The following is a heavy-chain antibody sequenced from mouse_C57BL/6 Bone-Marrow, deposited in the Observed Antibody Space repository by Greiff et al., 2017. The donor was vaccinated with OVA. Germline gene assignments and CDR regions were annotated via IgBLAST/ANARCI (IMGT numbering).Heavy chain of an antibody. D-gene: IGHD1-1*01. CDR3: APIRYGSSLDY. CDR2: IYPGDGDT. V-gene: IGHV1-82*01. Sequence: VQLQQSGPELVKPGASVKISCKASGYAFSSSWMNWVKQRPGKGLEWIGRIYPGDGDTNYNGKFKGKATLTADKSSSTAYMQLSSLTSEDSAVYFCAPIRYGSSLDYWGQGTTLTVSS. J-gene: IGHJ2*01. CDR1: GYAFSSSW.